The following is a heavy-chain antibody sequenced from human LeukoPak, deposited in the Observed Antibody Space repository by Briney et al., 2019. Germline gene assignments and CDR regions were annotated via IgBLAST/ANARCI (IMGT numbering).Heavy chain of an antibody. J-gene: IGHJ6*02. CDR2: ISGGGGDI. CDR1: GFTFNLYG. Sequence: GRSLRLSCAASGFTFNLYGTSWVRQAPGKGLEWVSDISGGGGDIYYAHSVKGRFTISRDNSKNSLYLQMNSLRTEDTALYYGAKDTVVVTARAYYGMDVWGQGTTVTVSS. D-gene: IGHD2-21*02. CDR3: AKDTVVVTARAYYGMDV. V-gene: IGHV3-43*02.